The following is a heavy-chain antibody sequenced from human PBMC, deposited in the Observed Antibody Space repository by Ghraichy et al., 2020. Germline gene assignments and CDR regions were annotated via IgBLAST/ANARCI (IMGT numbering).Heavy chain of an antibody. Sequence: GGSLRLSCATSGFNFKNDWMTWVRQAPGKGLEWVAVTSYDGSNKIYADSVKGRLTISRDNSKNMLYLQMNSLRAEDTAVYYCAKERDSSGYYSFRGDYYGMDVWGQGTTVTVSS. V-gene: IGHV3-30*18. CDR3: AKERDSSGYYSFRGDYYGMDV. CDR2: TSYDGSNK. CDR1: GFNFKNDW. D-gene: IGHD3-22*01. J-gene: IGHJ6*02.